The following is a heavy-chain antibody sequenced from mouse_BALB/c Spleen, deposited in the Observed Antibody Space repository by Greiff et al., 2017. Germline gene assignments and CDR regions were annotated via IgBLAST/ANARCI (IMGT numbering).Heavy chain of an antibody. CDR3: EFITTVGFAY. Sequence: QVQLQQSGAELARPGASVKLSCKASGYTFTDYYINWVKQRTGQGLEWIGEIYPGSGNTYYNEKFKGKATLTADKSSSTAYMQLSSLTSEDSAVYFCEFITTVGFAYWGQGTLVTVSA. V-gene: IGHV1-77*01. CDR1: GYTFTDYY. CDR2: IYPGSGNT. D-gene: IGHD1-1*01. J-gene: IGHJ3*01.